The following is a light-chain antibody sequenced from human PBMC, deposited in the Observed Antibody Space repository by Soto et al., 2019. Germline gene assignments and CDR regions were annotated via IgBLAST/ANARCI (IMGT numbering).Light chain of an antibody. Sequence: QSVLTQPASVSGSPGQSITISCTGTSSDVGSYEHVSWYQQQSGKAPKLMIYELSKRPSGVSNRFSGSKSGNTASLTISGLQAEDEADYYCCSYGGDSNLVFGGGTKLTVL. V-gene: IGLV2-23*02. CDR2: ELS. J-gene: IGLJ2*01. CDR3: CSYGGDSNLV. CDR1: SSDVGSYEH.